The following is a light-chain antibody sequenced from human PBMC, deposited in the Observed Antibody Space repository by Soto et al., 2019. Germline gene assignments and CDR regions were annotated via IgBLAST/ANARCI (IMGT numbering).Light chain of an antibody. CDR2: DAS. V-gene: IGKV1-33*01. Sequence: DIQMTQSPSSLSASVGDRVTITCQASQDISNYLNWYQQKPGKAPKLLIYDASNLETGVPSRFTGSGSGRKFTLTISGLQFGDFATYFCQQLSHYPYTFGQGTKLEI. CDR1: QDISNY. J-gene: IGKJ2*01. CDR3: QQLSHYPYT.